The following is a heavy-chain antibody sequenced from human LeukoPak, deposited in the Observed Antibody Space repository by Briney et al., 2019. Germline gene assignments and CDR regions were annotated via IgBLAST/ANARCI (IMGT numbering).Heavy chain of an antibody. Sequence: GGSLRLSCAASGFTFSSYWMHWVRQAPGKGLVWVSRINSDGSSTSYADSVKGRFTISRDNAKNTLYLQMNSLRAEDTAVYYCARWYSSGWDHDAFDIWGQGTMVTVAS. CDR2: INSDGSST. D-gene: IGHD6-19*01. CDR3: ARWYSSGWDHDAFDI. J-gene: IGHJ3*02. V-gene: IGHV3-74*01. CDR1: GFTFSSYW.